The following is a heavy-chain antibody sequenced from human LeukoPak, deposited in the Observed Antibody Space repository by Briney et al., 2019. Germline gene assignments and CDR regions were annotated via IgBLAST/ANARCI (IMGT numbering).Heavy chain of an antibody. Sequence: SETLSLTCTVSGGSISSGDYYWSWIRQPPGKGLEWMGYIYYSGSTYYNPSLKSRVIISVDTSKNQFSLKLSSVTAADTAVYYCAVVVAAVDAFDIWGQGTMVTVSS. CDR3: AVVVAAVDAFDI. CDR2: IYYSGST. J-gene: IGHJ3*02. D-gene: IGHD2-15*01. V-gene: IGHV4-30-4*01. CDR1: GGSISSGDYY.